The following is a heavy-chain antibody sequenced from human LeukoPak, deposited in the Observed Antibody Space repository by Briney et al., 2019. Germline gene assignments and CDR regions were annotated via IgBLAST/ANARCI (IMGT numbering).Heavy chain of an antibody. CDR1: GFTFKTFA. D-gene: IGHD3-10*01. Sequence: PGGSLRLSCAPSGFTFKTFAMTWVRQAPGKGLEWVSAISSYGDYTYYADSVKGRFTISRDNSKNTLYLQMNSLRAEDTAVYYCAKRSGFGELSDPYYYYGMDVWGQGTTVTVSS. CDR3: AKRSGFGELSDPYYYYGMDV. CDR2: ISSYGDYT. V-gene: IGHV3-23*01. J-gene: IGHJ6*02.